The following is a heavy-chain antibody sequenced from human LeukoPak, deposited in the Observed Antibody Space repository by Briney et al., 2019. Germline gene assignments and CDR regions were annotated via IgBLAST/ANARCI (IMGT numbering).Heavy chain of an antibody. J-gene: IGHJ4*02. CDR3: ARGQRMHGSGSYYFGY. CDR1: GYTFTSYD. Sequence: ASEKVSCKASGYTFTSYDINWVRHATGQGLEWMGWMNPNSGNTGYAQKFQGRVTMTRNTSISTAYMELSSLRSEDTAVYYCARGQRMHGSGSYYFGYWGQGTLVTVSS. V-gene: IGHV1-8*01. D-gene: IGHD3-10*01. CDR2: MNPNSGNT.